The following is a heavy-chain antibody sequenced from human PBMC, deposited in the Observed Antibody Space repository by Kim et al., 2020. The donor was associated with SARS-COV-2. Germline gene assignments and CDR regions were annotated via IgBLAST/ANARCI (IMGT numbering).Heavy chain of an antibody. CDR3: ARSVPSGKLDY. J-gene: IGHJ4*02. V-gene: IGHV1-69*01. CDR2: A. Sequence: ANYAKKFQGRVTITADESTSTAYMELSSLRSEDTAVYYCARSVPSGKLDYWGQGTLVTVSS. D-gene: IGHD6-6*01.